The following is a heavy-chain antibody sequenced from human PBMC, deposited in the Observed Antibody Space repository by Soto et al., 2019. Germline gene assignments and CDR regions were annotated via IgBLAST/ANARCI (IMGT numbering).Heavy chain of an antibody. J-gene: IGHJ4*02. V-gene: IGHV1-46*03. CDR3: ARGTGAAAGTNIPFDY. D-gene: IGHD6-13*01. CDR2: INPSGGST. Sequence: GASVKVSCKASGYTFTSYYMHWVRQAPGQGLEWMGIINPSGGSTSYAQKFQGRVTMTRDTSTSTVYMELSSLRSEDTAVYYCARGTGAAAGTNIPFDYWGQGTLVTVSS. CDR1: GYTFTSYY.